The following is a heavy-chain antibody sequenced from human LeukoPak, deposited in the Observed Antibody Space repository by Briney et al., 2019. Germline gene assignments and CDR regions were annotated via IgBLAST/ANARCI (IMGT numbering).Heavy chain of an antibody. CDR1: GSPLSTSW. Sequence: GGSLRLSCEVSGSPLSTSWMHWVSHAPGKGLVWVSRINTDGSSTVYADSVRGRFTISRDSAKNTVYLQMNSLRAEDTATYYCARASTNTFNIWGQGTLVTVSS. V-gene: IGHV3-74*01. D-gene: IGHD2/OR15-2a*01. CDR3: ARASTNTFNI. J-gene: IGHJ3*02. CDR2: INTDGSST.